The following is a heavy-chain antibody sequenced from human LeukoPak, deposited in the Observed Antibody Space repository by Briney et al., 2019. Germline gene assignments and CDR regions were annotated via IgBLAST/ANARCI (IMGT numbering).Heavy chain of an antibody. CDR1: GGSFSGYY. CDR2: INHSGST. CDR3: ARAALTAAGTGCLDR. V-gene: IGHV4-34*01. Sequence: PSETLSLTCAVYGGSFSGYYWSWIRQPPGKGLEWIGEINHSGSTNYNPSLKSRVTISVDTSKNQFSLKLSSVPAADTAVYYCARAALTAAGTGCLDRWGQGTLVTVSS. J-gene: IGHJ5*02. D-gene: IGHD6-13*01.